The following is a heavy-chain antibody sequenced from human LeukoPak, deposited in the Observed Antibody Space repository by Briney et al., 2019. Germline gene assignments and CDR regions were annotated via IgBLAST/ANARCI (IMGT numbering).Heavy chain of an antibody. D-gene: IGHD6-6*01. CDR3: ARPSSSSNAFDI. CDR1: GFTFSNYA. J-gene: IGHJ3*02. Sequence: GGSLRLSCAASGFTFSNYAMSWVRQAPGKGLEWVSAISGSGGTTYYADSVRGRFSISRDNSDNTLFLQMNSLRAEDTAVYYCARPSSSSNAFDIWGQGTMVTVSS. CDR2: ISGSGGTT. V-gene: IGHV3-23*01.